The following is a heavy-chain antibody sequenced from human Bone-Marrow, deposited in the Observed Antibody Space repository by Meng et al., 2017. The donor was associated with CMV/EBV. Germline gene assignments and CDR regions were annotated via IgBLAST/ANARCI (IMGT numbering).Heavy chain of an antibody. Sequence: GESLKISCAASGFTFSSYWMSWVRQAPGKGLEWVANIKQDGSEKYYVDSVRGRFTISRDNANYSLYLQMNSLRAEDTAVYYCARSSSGGASYYYYGMDVWGQGTTVTVSS. V-gene: IGHV3-7*01. D-gene: IGHD1-26*01. J-gene: IGHJ6*02. CDR1: GFTFSSYW. CDR3: ARSSSGGASYYYYGMDV. CDR2: IKQDGSEK.